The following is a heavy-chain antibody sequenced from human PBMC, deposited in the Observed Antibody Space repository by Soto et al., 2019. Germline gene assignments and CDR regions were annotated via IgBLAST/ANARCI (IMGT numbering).Heavy chain of an antibody. CDR1: GASITFGGYS. J-gene: IGHJ4*02. V-gene: IGHV4-30-2*01. CDR3: ARGGGSDSFDY. CDR2: INHLETT. Sequence: PWETLSLSCTGSGASITFGGYSWSWIRQTPGKGLEWIGYINHLETTFYNPSFESRLTLSIDRAKNQFSLKLHSMSAADRAVYFCARGGGSDSFDYWGQGILVTVSS. D-gene: IGHD1-26*01.